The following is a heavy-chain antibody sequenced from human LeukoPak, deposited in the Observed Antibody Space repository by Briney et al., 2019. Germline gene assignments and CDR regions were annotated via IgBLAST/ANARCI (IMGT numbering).Heavy chain of an antibody. CDR2: ISTSNSYI. CDR3: ARDRPRYCGRTSCPVDY. V-gene: IGHV3-21*01. Sequence: GGSLRLSCAASGFSFSSYNMNWVRLARGEVLEWASSISTSNSYIYYADSVKGRFTISRDNAQSSLYLQMNSLTAEDTAVYYCARDRPRYCGRTSCPVDYWGQGILVTVSS. CDR1: GFSFSSYN. D-gene: IGHD2-2*01. J-gene: IGHJ4*02.